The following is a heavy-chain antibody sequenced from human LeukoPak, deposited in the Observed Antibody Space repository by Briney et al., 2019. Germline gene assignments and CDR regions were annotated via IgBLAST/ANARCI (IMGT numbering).Heavy chain of an antibody. CDR1: GASISNYY. D-gene: IGHD3-3*01. CDR2: IYFSGST. J-gene: IGHJ4*02. V-gene: IGHV4-59*01. CDR3: TREKQSVSDY. Sequence: SETLSLTCTVSGASISNYYRSWIRQPPGKGLEWIGYIYFSGSTNYDPSLKSRVTISVDTSKSQFSLKLSSVTAADTAVYYCTREKQSVSDYWGQGILVTVSS.